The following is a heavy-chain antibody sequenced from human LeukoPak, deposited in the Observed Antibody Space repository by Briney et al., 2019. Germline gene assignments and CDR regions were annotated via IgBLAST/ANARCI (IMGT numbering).Heavy chain of an antibody. CDR1: GGSFSGYY. CDR2: IYTSGST. J-gene: IGHJ6*03. V-gene: IGHV4-59*10. Sequence: KPSETLSLTCAVYGGSFSGYYWSWIRQPAGKGLEWIGRIYTSGSTNYNPSLKSRVTMSVDTSKNQFSLKLSSVTAADTAVYYCARAEYYYGSGSYPMDVWGKGTTVTISS. CDR3: ARAEYYYGSGSYPMDV. D-gene: IGHD3-10*01.